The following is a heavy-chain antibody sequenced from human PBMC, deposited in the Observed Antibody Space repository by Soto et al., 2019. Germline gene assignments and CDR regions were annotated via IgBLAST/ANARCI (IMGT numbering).Heavy chain of an antibody. Sequence: EVQLVESGGGLVQPGGSLRLSCEAPGFTFRNSASNWVRQGTGKGLEWVSGISAAGDPDYADSVEGRFTISRENAQNSFFLQMNSLRVGDTAVYYCARTDRDFYGLDVWGQGTTVIVSS. CDR3: ARTDRDFYGLDV. V-gene: IGHV3-13*05. CDR2: ISAAGDP. J-gene: IGHJ6*02. CDR1: GFTFRNSA.